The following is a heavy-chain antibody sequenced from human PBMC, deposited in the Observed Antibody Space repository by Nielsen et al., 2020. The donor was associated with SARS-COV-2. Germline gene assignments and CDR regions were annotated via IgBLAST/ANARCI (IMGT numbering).Heavy chain of an antibody. CDR3: ARRTVVTSSYYFDY. CDR2: ISSSGSTI. V-gene: IGHV3-11*01. J-gene: IGHJ4*02. Sequence: GESLKISCAASGFTFSDYYMSWIRQAPGKGLEWVSYISSSGSTIYYADSVKGRFTISRDNAKNSLYLQMNSLRAEDTAEYYCARRTVVTSSYYFDYWGQGSLVTVSS. CDR1: GFTFSDYY. D-gene: IGHD4-23*01.